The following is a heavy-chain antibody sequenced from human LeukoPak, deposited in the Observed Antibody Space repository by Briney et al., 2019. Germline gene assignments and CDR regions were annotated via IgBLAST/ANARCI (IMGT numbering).Heavy chain of an antibody. CDR2: IEPSVSST. J-gene: IGHJ4*02. D-gene: IGHD5-24*01. V-gene: IGHV5-10-1*01. CDR1: GSSFTSYW. CDR3: ARLGDGYNYY. Sequence: GESLRISGKGSGSSFTSYWITWVRQMPGKGLEWMGRIEPSVSSTSYSTSFQGHATISADNPITTAYLQWGSLELASTPLYSCARLGDGYNYYWGQGTLVTVSS.